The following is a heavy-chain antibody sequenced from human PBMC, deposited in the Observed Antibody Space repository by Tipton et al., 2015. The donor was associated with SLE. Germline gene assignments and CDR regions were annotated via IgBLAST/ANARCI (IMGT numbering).Heavy chain of an antibody. CDR2: MNPNSGNT. Sequence: QVQLVQSGAEVKKPGASVKVSCKASGYTFTSFDINWVRQATGQGLEWMGWMNPNSGNTAYAQKFQGRVTMTRDTSISTAYMELSSLRSEDASVYYCARAPPQLGFDYWGQGTLVTVSS. CDR1: GYTFTSFD. D-gene: IGHD5-24*01. CDR3: ARAPPQLGFDY. J-gene: IGHJ4*02. V-gene: IGHV1-8*01.